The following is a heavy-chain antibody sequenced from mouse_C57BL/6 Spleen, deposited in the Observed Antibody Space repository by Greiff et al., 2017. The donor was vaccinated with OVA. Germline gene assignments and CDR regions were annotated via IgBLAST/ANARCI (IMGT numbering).Heavy chain of an antibody. V-gene: IGHV1-18*01. CDR3: GRDNSYWYFDV. J-gene: IGHJ1*03. D-gene: IGHD1-3*01. Sequence: EVQLQESGPELVKPGASVKIPCKASGYTFTDYNMDWVKQSHGKSLEWIGDINPNNGGTIYNQKFKGKATLTVDKSSSTAYMELRSLTSEDTAVYYCGRDNSYWYFDVWGTGTTVTVSS. CDR2: INPNNGGT. CDR1: GYTFTDYN.